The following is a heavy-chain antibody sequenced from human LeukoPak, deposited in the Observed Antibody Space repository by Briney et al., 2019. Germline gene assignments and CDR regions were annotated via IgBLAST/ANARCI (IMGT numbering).Heavy chain of an antibody. D-gene: IGHD2-2*01. V-gene: IGHV3-23*01. J-gene: IGHJ5*02. Sequence: GGSLRLSCAASGFTFSSYAMSWVRQAPGKGLEWVSAISGSGGSTYYADSVKGRFTISRDNSKNTLYLQMDSLRADDTAVYYCAKDTDGNIVVVPAAIPDWFDPWGQGTLVTVSS. CDR2: ISGSGGST. CDR3: AKDTDGNIVVVPAAIPDWFDP. CDR1: GFTFSSYA.